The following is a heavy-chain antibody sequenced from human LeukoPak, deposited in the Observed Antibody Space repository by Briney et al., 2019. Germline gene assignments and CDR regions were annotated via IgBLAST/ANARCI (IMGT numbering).Heavy chain of an antibody. J-gene: IGHJ3*02. CDR1: GFTFRNYS. CDR2: ISSSSSYI. CDR3: ARAMIVVVPAASSDDAFDI. Sequence: GGSLRLSCAASGFTFRNYSMNWVRRMNWVRQAPGKGLEWVSFISSSSSYIYYADSVKGRFTISRDNAKNSRYLQVNSLRAEDTAVYYCARAMIVVVPAASSDDAFDIWGQGTMVTVSS. V-gene: IGHV3-21*01. D-gene: IGHD2-2*01.